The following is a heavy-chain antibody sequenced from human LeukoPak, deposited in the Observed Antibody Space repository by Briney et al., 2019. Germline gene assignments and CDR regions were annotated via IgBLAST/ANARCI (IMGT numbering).Heavy chain of an antibody. CDR3: ARDPGTYYYDSSGYRFGY. V-gene: IGHV3-48*02. CDR2: ISSSSSTI. CDR1: GFTFGSYS. D-gene: IGHD3-22*01. Sequence: PGGSLRLSCAASGFTFGSYSMNWVRQAPGKGLEWVSYISSSSSTIYYADSVKGRFTISRDNAKNSLYLQMNSLRDEDTAVYYCARDPGTYYYDSSGYRFGYWGQGTLVTVSS. J-gene: IGHJ4*02.